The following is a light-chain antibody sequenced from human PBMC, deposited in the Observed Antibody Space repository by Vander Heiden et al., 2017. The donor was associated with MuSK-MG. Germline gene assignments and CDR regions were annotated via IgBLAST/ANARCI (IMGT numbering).Light chain of an antibody. CDR3: CSYASSYTLV. CDR1: SSDVGGYNY. CDR2: DVS. V-gene: IGLV2-11*01. J-gene: IGLJ2*01. Sequence: QSALTQPRSVYGSPGQSVTIPCTGTSSDVGGYNYVSWYQQHPGKPPNLMIYDVSKRPSVVPDRFSGSKSGTTASLTISGLQAEDEADYYCCSYASSYTLVFGGGTKLTVL.